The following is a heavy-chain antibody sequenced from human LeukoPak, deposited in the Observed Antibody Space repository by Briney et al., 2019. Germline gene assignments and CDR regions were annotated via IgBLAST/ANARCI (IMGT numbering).Heavy chain of an antibody. J-gene: IGHJ4*02. D-gene: IGHD3-3*01. CDR2: IYCSGST. V-gene: IGHV4-59*01. CDR1: GVSISSYY. CDR3: ARGGRGSGYPFDY. Sequence: AETLSLTCTVSGVSISSYYWSWIRQPPGKGLEWIGYIYCSGSTNYNPSLKSRVTISVDTSKNQFSLKLSSVTAADTAVYYCARGGRGSGYPFDYWGQGTLVTVSS.